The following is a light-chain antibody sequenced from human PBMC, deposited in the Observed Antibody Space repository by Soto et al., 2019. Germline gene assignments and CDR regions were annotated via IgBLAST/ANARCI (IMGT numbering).Light chain of an antibody. V-gene: IGKV3-11*01. J-gene: IGKJ5*01. CDR3: QQRSNWPIT. CDR1: QSVSSY. Sequence: IVLTQSPGTVSLSPGERDTLSCRASQSVSSYLAWYQQKPGQAPRLLIYDASSRATGIPARFSGSGSGTDFSLTISSLEPEDFAVYYCQQRSNWPITFGQGTRLEIK. CDR2: DAS.